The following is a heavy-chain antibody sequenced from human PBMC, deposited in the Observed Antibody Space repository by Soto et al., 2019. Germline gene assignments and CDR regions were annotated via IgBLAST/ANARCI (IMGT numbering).Heavy chain of an antibody. J-gene: IGHJ3*02. CDR3: ARSPPLHCSCGSCYSLYPDEAFDI. CDR1: GYTFTGYY. CDR2: INPNSGGT. V-gene: IGHV1-2*04. D-gene: IGHD2-15*01. Sequence: ASVKVSCKASGYTFTGYYMHWVRQAPGQGLEWMGWINPNSGGTNYAQKFQGWVTMTSDTSISTSYLELSRLRSDDTVVYYCARSPPLHCSCGSCYSLYPDEAFDIWGQGTMVTVSS.